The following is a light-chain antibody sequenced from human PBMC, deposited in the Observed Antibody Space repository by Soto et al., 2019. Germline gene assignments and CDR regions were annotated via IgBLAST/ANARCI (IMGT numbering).Light chain of an antibody. CDR1: QSVSSSY. Sequence: DTVLTQSPGTLSLSPGERATLVCRHSQSVSSSYLAWYQQKPGQAPRLLIYGASSRATGIPGRFSGSGSGTDFTLTISRLEPEDFATYDCQQHGQWPITFGQGTRLEIK. V-gene: IGKV3-20*01. J-gene: IGKJ5*01. CDR2: GAS. CDR3: QQHGQWPIT.